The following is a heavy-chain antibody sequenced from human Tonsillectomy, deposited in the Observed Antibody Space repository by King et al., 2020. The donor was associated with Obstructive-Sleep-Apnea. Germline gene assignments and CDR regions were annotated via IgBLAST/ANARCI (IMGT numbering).Heavy chain of an antibody. J-gene: IGHJ4*02. V-gene: IGHV3-23*04. CDR1: GFTFSNYA. CDR3: AKRVDTAMVFDY. Sequence: VQLVESGGGLVQPGGSLRLSCAASGFTFSNYAMSWVRQAPEKGLEWVSAINTGGGTTYYADSVKGRFTISRDNSKNTLYLQMNSLRAEDTAVYYCAKRVDTAMVFDYWGQGTLVTVSS. CDR2: INTGGGTT. D-gene: IGHD5-18*01.